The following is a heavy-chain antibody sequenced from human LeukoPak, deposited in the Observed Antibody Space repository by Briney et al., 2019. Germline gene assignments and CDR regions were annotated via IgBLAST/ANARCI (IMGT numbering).Heavy chain of an antibody. CDR3: ARVLWFGEGRGWYFDY. V-gene: IGHV3-74*01. D-gene: IGHD3-10*01. J-gene: IGHJ4*02. CDR2: INSDGSSS. CDR1: GFTFSSYW. Sequence: GGSLRLSCAASGFTFSSYWMHWVRQAPGKGLVWVSRINSDGSSSSYADSVKGRFTISRDNAKNTLYLQMNSLRAEDTAVYYCARVLWFGEGRGWYFDYWGQGTLVTVSS.